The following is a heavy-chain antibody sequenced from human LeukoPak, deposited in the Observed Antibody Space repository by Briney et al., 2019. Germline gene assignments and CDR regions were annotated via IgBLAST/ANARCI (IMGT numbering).Heavy chain of an antibody. V-gene: IGHV1-18*01. CDR3: ARRRDSSSWYRGNWFDP. J-gene: IGHJ5*02. D-gene: IGHD6-13*01. Sequence: ASVKVSCKASGYTFTSYGISWVRQAPGQGLEWMGWISAYNGNTNYAQKLQGRVTMTTDTSTSTAYMELRSLRSDDTAVYYCARRRDSSSWYRGNWFDPWGQGTLVTVSS. CDR1: GYTFTSYG. CDR2: ISAYNGNT.